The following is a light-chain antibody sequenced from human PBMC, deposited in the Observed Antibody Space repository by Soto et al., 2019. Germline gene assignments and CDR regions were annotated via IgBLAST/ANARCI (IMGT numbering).Light chain of an antibody. V-gene: IGLV8-61*01. CDR2: STN. CDR3: AVDRGRGLLYV. J-gene: IGLJ1*01. Sequence: QTVVTQEPSFSVSPGGTVTLTFALSSGSVSTANYPSWYRQTPGQPPRTVIYSTNTRSSGVRDRFSGSILGDKAALTITRAQADDESVYYCAVDRGRGLLYVFGSGTKLTVL. CDR1: SGSVSTANY.